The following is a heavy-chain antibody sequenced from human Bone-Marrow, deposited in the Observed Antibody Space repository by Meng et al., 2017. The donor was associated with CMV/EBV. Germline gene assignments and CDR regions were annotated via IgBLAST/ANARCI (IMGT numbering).Heavy chain of an antibody. D-gene: IGHD2-2*01. Sequence: GGSLRLSCAGSGFTFSSYTLNWVRQAPGKGLEWVSSISSDSGYIYYADSVKGRFTISRDNSKNTLYLQMNSLRAEDTAVYYCAREMIGYCSSTSCYHYYYYGMDVWGQGTTVTVSS. J-gene: IGHJ6*02. CDR2: ISSDSGYI. V-gene: IGHV3-21*01. CDR3: AREMIGYCSSTSCYHYYYYGMDV. CDR1: GFTFSSYT.